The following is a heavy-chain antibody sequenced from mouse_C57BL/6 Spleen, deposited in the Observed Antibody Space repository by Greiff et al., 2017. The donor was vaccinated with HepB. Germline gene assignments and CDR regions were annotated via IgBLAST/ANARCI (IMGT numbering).Heavy chain of an antibody. Sequence: ESGPGLVKPSQSLSLTCSVTGYSITSGYYWNWIRQFPGNKLEWMGYISYDGSNNYNPSLKNRISITRDTSKNQFFLKLNSVTTEDTATYYCARGSSGFLFDYWGQGTTLTVSS. J-gene: IGHJ2*01. CDR3: ARGSSGFLFDY. V-gene: IGHV3-6*01. CDR2: ISYDGSN. D-gene: IGHD3-2*02. CDR1: GYSITSGYY.